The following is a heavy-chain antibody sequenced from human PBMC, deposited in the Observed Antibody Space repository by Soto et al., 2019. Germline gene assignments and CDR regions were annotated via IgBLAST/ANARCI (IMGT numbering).Heavy chain of an antibody. CDR3: TGQIASGY. Sequence: QVQLVESGGGVVQPGRSLRLSCAASGFTFSNSGMHWVRQAPGKGLEWVAVISFDGSTKYYADSVKGRFSISRDNSKNTLYLEMNRLRGDDAAVYYCTGQIASGYWGQGTLVTVSS. CDR2: ISFDGSTK. J-gene: IGHJ4*02. D-gene: IGHD2-8*02. V-gene: IGHV3-30*03. CDR1: GFTFSNSG.